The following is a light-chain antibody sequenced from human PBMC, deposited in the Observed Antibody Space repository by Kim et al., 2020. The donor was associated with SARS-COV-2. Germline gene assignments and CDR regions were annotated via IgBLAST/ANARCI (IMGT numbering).Light chain of an antibody. Sequence: GPLSLSPGDRSTLSCRASENLSASYLAWYQQNPGHAPTLVIYGASIRAAGIPDRFSGSGSGADLTLTITRVEPEDFAVYYCQSCETFGQGTKLEI. CDR3: QSCET. CDR1: ENLSASY. CDR2: GAS. V-gene: IGKV3-20*01. J-gene: IGKJ2*01.